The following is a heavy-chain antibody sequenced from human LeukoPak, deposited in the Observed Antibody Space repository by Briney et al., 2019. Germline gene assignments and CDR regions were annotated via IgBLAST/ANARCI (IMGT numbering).Heavy chain of an antibody. CDR1: GASISNYY. D-gene: IGHD5-18*01. Sequence: SETLSLTCTVSGASISNYYWSWIRQPPGKGLEWIGYVYSSGSTYYNTALKSRVTISVDTSKKQFSLSLSSVTAADTAVYYCARCGYSYGTGYHFDYWGQGTLVTVSS. V-gene: IGHV4-59*01. J-gene: IGHJ4*02. CDR2: VYSSGST. CDR3: ARCGYSYGTGYHFDY.